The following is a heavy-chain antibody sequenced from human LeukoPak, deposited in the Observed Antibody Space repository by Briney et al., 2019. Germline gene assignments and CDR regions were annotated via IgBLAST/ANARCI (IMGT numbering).Heavy chain of an antibody. CDR2: IYNSGST. CDR1: GGSISGSSYY. Sequence: PSETLSLTCTVSGGSISGSSYYWSWIRQPPGKGLEWIGYIYNSGSTNYNPSLKSRVTISVDTSKNQFSLKLSSVTAADTAVYYCARENYFASGYSYGFFDLWGQGTMVTVSS. V-gene: IGHV4-61*01. CDR3: ARENYFASGYSYGFFDL. J-gene: IGHJ3*01. D-gene: IGHD5-18*01.